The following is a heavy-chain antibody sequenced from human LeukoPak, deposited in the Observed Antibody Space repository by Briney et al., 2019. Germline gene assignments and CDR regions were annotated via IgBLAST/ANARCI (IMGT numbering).Heavy chain of an antibody. CDR3: ARETTAPYRHFDS. J-gene: IGHJ4*02. Sequence: PGGSLRLSCAASGFTVSSNYMSWVRQAPGKGLEWVSVIYSDGTTYYADSVKGRFTISRDNSKNTLYLQVNSLTVEDTAVFYCARETTAPYRHFDSWGQGTLVTVSS. D-gene: IGHD4-17*01. V-gene: IGHV3-66*01. CDR2: IYSDGTT. CDR1: GFTVSSNY.